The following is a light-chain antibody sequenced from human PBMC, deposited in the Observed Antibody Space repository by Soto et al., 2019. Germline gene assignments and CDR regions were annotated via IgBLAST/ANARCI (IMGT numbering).Light chain of an antibody. CDR3: QQYNNWPSVT. J-gene: IGKJ4*01. V-gene: IGKV3-15*01. CDR1: QSVSSN. Sequence: EIVMTQSPATLSVSPGERATLSCRASQSVSSNLAWYQQKPGQAPRLLIYGASTRATGIPARFSGSGSGTEFTLTLSSLQSEDHAVYYFQQYNNWPSVTFGGVTKVEIK. CDR2: GAS.